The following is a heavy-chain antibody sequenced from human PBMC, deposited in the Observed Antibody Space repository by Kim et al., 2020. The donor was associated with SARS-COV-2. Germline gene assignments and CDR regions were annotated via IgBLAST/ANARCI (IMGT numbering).Heavy chain of an antibody. J-gene: IGHJ4*02. Sequence: GGSLRLSCAASGFTFSNAWMSWVRQAPGKGLEWVGRIKSKTDGGTTDYAAPVKGRFTISRDDSKNTLYLQMNSLKTEDTAVYYCTTDRYNTYYYDSSGYYLDYWGQGTLVTVSS. CDR2: IKSKTDGGTT. D-gene: IGHD3-22*01. V-gene: IGHV3-15*01. CDR3: TTDRYNTYYYDSSGYYLDY. CDR1: GFTFSNAW.